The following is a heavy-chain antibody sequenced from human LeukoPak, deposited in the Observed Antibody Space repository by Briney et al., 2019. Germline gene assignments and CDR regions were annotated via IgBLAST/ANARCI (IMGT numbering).Heavy chain of an antibody. J-gene: IGHJ6*02. Sequence: GASVKVSCKASGYTFTSYDINWVRQATGQGLEWMGWMNPNSGNTGYAQKFQGRVTMTRNTSISTAYMELSSLRSEDTAVYYCARGSSVLRFLEWLTYYYYGMDVWGQGTTVTVSS. CDR1: GYTFTSYD. V-gene: IGHV1-8*01. D-gene: IGHD3-3*01. CDR3: ARGSSVLRFLEWLTYYYYGMDV. CDR2: MNPNSGNT.